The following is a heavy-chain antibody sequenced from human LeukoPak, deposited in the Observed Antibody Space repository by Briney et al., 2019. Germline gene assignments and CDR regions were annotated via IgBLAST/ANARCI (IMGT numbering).Heavy chain of an antibody. CDR1: GGSFSGYY. CDR3: ARRRRDDYVWGSYTWGAFDI. Sequence: PSETLSLTCAVYGGSFSGYYWSWIRQPPGKGLEWIGEINHSGSTNYNPSLKSRVTVSVDTSKNQFSLKLSSVTAADTAVYYCARRRRDDYVWGSYTWGAFDIRGQGTMVTVSS. D-gene: IGHD3-16*01. CDR2: INHSGST. J-gene: IGHJ3*02. V-gene: IGHV4-34*01.